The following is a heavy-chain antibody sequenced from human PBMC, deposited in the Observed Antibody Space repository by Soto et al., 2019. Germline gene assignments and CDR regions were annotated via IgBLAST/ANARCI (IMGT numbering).Heavy chain of an antibody. CDR3: ARGGHNSGWYRTSDS. CDR1: RGTFTTDA. CDR2: IIPVFGPP. J-gene: IGHJ4*02. V-gene: IGHV1-69*01. D-gene: IGHD6-13*01. Sequence: QVQLVQSGAEVKKPGSSVSVSCKSSRGTFTTDAISWVRQAPGQGLEWMGVIIPVFGPPIYAQKFQGRVSITADESTSTANLELSNLRSQDTAVYYCARGGHNSGWYRTSDSWGQGTLVTVSS.